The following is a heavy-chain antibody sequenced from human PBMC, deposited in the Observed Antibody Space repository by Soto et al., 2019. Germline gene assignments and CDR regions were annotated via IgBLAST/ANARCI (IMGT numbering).Heavy chain of an antibody. J-gene: IGHJ6*02. D-gene: IGHD1-26*01. Sequence: ASVKVSCKASGYTFTSYGIIWVRQAPGQGPEWMGWISAYKGNKNYAQKLQGTVTMTTDTSTSPAYMEITSQCSDDPGVCCCARHGATEDPPCPYCMDVWGQVTTGTVSS. V-gene: IGHV1-18*04. CDR3: ARHGATEDPPCPYCMDV. CDR2: ISAYKGNK. CDR1: GYTFTSYG.